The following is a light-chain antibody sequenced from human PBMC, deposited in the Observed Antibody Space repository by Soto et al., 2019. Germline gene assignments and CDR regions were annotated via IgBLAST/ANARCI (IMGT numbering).Light chain of an antibody. J-gene: IGLJ1*01. V-gene: IGLV1-40*01. CDR2: ENN. Sequence: QSVLTQPPSVSEAPGQRVTISCTGSSSNIGAGYEAHWYQQVPGTAPKLLIYENNNRPSGVPDRFSGSKSGTSASLAITGLQAEDEAEYYCKSYDSRLSGYVFGTGTKLPVL. CDR1: SSNIGAGYE. CDR3: KSYDSRLSGYV.